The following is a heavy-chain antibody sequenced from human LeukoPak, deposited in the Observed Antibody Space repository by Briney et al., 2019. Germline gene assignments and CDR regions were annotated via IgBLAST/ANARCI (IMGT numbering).Heavy chain of an antibody. V-gene: IGHV3-11*04. Sequence: GGSLRLSCAASGFTFSDYYMSWIRQAPGKGLEWVSYISSSGGSTYYADSVKGRFTISRDNAKNSLYLQMNSLRAEDTAVYYCARAPGAAGSDAFDIWGQGTMVTVSS. D-gene: IGHD6-13*01. CDR3: ARAPGAAGSDAFDI. CDR2: ISSSGGST. J-gene: IGHJ3*02. CDR1: GFTFSDYY.